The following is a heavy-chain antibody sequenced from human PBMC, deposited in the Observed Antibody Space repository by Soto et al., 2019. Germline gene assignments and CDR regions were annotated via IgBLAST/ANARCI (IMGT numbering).Heavy chain of an antibody. J-gene: IGHJ6*02. V-gene: IGHV1-2*02. CDR3: ARLPPPSLYYYGMDV. CDR2: INPRNGAT. Sequence: QVQLVQSGAEVKKPGASVMVSCEASGYTFPDYYIHWVRQAPGQGLEWMGWINPRNGATNYAQKFLGRVTMTRDTSISTAYMELSWLTSDDTAVYYCARLPPPSLYYYGMDVWGQGTTVTVSS. CDR1: GYTFPDYY.